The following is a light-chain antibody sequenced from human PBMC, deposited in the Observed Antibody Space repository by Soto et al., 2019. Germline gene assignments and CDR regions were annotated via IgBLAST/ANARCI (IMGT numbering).Light chain of an antibody. Sequence: QSVLTQPASVSGSPGQSITISCTGTSSDVGGFNYVSWYQQHPGKAPKLLIYEVNIRPSGFSNRFSGSKSGNTASLTISGLQAEDEADYYCSSYRTGGPFVFGTGTKVTVL. CDR1: SSDVGGFNY. J-gene: IGLJ1*01. V-gene: IGLV2-14*01. CDR3: SSYRTGGPFV. CDR2: EVN.